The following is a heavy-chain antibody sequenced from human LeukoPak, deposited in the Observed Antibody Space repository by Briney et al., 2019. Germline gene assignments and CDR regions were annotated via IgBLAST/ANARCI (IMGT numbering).Heavy chain of an antibody. J-gene: IGHJ4*02. D-gene: IGHD6-13*01. CDR3: ARPRQYSSSWYADY. CDR2: IYPGDSDT. V-gene: IGHV5-51*01. Sequence: GESLKTSCKGSGYSFTSYWIGWVRQMPGKGLEWMGIIYPGDSDTRYSPSFQGQVTISADKSISTAYLRWSSLKASDTAMYYCARPRQYSSSWYADYWGQGTLVTVSS. CDR1: GYSFTSYW.